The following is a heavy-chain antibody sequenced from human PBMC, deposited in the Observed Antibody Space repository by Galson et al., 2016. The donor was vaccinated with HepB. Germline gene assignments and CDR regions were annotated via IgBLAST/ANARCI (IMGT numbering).Heavy chain of an antibody. Sequence: SLRLSCAASGFTFSSQNMNWVRQAPGKGLEWDSYISGGGSPLFYADSVKGRFTISRDNAKNSRYLRMNSLRAEDTAVYYCARGSGSSWFYSWGQGTLVTVSS. J-gene: IGHJ5*01. D-gene: IGHD6-13*01. CDR2: ISGGGSPL. CDR3: ARGSGSSWFYS. V-gene: IGHV3-48*01. CDR1: GFTFSSQN.